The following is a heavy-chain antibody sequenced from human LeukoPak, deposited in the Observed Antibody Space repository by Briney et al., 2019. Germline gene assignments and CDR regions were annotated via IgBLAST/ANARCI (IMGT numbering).Heavy chain of an antibody. CDR2: ISGSGAGT. CDR1: GFTFSIYA. CDR3: AKYRPNYYDSSGHYYRRNGDY. J-gene: IGHJ4*02. Sequence: TGGSLRLSCAASGFTFSIYAMSWVRQAPGRGLEWVSSISGSGAGTFYADSVKGRFTISRDNSKNTLFLQMNSLRAEDSAIYYCAKYRPNYYDSSGHYYRRNGDYWGQGALVTVSS. V-gene: IGHV3-23*01. D-gene: IGHD3-22*01.